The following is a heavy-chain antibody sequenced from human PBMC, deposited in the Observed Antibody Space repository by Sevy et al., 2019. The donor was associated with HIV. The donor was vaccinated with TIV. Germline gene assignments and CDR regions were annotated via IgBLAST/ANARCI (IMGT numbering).Heavy chain of an antibody. D-gene: IGHD2-15*01. V-gene: IGHV1-24*01. CDR3: ATVGLRYFSGASAYQGDWFDP. CDR2: FDPGSGAT. Sequence: ASVKVSCKVSGYTLTELSMHWVRQAPGKGLEWMGGFDPGSGATVYAQKFQGRVIMTEDTSTDTGYMELSSLRSEETAVYYCATVGLRYFSGASAYQGDWFDPWGQGTLVTVSS. J-gene: IGHJ5*02. CDR1: GYTLTELS.